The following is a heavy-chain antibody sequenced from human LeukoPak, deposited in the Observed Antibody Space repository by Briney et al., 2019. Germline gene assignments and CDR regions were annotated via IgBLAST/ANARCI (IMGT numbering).Heavy chain of an antibody. CDR3: VKPAYSSGWLDY. CDR1: GFPFSSYA. Sequence: GGSLRLPCSASGFPFSSYAMHWVRQAPGKGLEYVSGISSNGGNTDYADSLKGRFTISRDKSKNTLYLQMSSLRAEDTAVYYCVKPAYSSGWLDYWGQGTLVTVSS. J-gene: IGHJ4*02. D-gene: IGHD6-19*01. CDR2: ISSNGGNT. V-gene: IGHV3-64D*09.